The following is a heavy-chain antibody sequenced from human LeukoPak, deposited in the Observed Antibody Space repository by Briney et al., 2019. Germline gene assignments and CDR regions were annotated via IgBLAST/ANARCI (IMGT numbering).Heavy chain of an antibody. CDR3: AKGGFNYPGY. J-gene: IGHJ4*02. CDR2: ISASGGNT. Sequence: GGSLRLSCAASGFTFTSHAVTWVRQAPGKGLEWVSGISASGGNTFYADAVKGRFTISRDNSKNTLYLQMNSLRADDTALYYCAKGGFNYPGYWGQGTLVTVSS. CDR1: GFTFTSHA. V-gene: IGHV3-23*01. D-gene: IGHD5-18*01.